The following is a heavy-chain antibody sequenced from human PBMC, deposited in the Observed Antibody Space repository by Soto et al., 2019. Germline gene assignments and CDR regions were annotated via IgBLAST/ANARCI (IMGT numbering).Heavy chain of an antibody. CDR2: MYYSGST. CDR3: VRLGRIDY. CDR1: GGSISISSYL. V-gene: IGHV4-39*01. J-gene: IGHJ4*02. D-gene: IGHD3-16*01. Sequence: SETRSLTCTVSGGSISISSYLWAWIRHPPEKGLEWIGSMYYSGSTYYNPSLKSRVTMSVDTSKNQFSLKLSSVTAADTAVYYCVRLGRIDYGREGTLLNV.